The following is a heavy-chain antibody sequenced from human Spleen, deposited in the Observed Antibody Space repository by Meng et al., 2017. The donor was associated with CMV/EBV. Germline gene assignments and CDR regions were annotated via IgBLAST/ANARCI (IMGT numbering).Heavy chain of an antibody. J-gene: IGHJ6*02. CDR3: AKIFPSDYYKYSMDV. V-gene: IGHV4-39*06. CDR1: GASITRSSYF. CDR2: LSYGGNI. D-gene: IGHD3-3*01. Sequence: SETLSLTCTVSGASITRSSYFWDWIRQSPGKGLEWIGSLSYGGNISYNSSLKSRVTISVDMSKNQITLRLTSVTAADTAVYYCAKIFPSDYYKYSMDVWGQGTTVTVSS.